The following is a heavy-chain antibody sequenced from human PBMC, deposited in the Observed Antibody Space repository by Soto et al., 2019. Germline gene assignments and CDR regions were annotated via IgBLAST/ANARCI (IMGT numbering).Heavy chain of an antibody. Sequence: TSETLSLTCAVYGGSFSGYYWSWIRQPPGKGLEWIGEINHSGSTNYNPSLKSRVTISVDTSKNQFSLKLSSVTAADTAVYYCARPPYYDCWSGPQGYYYYYMXVWSKVTTVTVSS. J-gene: IGHJ6*03. CDR2: INHSGST. V-gene: IGHV4-34*01. D-gene: IGHD3-3*01. CDR1: GGSFSGYY. CDR3: ARPPYYDCWSGPQGYYYYYMXV.